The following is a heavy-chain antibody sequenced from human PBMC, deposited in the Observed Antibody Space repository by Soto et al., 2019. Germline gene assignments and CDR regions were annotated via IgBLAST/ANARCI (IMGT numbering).Heavy chain of an antibody. Sequence: GGSLRLPCTALTGYAMSWVRRGPGRGLEWISTISPTGNTHYADSVEGRFTISRDDSKNTFYLQMNNLRADDTGVYYCAKDPSTGHADLWGQGTLVTVSS. D-gene: IGHD3-9*01. J-gene: IGHJ5*02. CDR2: ISPTGNT. CDR1: TGYA. CDR3: AKDPSTGHADL. V-gene: IGHV3-23*01.